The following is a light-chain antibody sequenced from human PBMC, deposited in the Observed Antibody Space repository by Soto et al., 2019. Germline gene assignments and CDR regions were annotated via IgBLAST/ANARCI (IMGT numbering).Light chain of an antibody. CDR3: QQYGSSPLLT. V-gene: IGKV3-20*01. CDR2: GAS. CDR1: QSVSSSY. J-gene: IGKJ4*01. Sequence: EIVFTQSPGTLSLSPGERATLSSRASQSVSSSYLAWYQQKLGQAPRLLIYGASSRATGIPDRFSGSGSGTDFTLTIIRLEPEDFAVYYCQQYGSSPLLTFGGGTTVEVK.